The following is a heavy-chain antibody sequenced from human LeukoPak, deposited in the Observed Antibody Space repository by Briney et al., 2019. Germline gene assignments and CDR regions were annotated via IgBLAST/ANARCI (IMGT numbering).Heavy chain of an antibody. J-gene: IGHJ4*02. CDR3: ARLRITMVRGVMVFDY. CDR2: IYPGDSDT. Sequence: GXSLKISCKGSGYSFTSYWIGWVRQVPGKGLEWMGIIYPGDSDTRYSPSFQGQVTISADKSISTAYLQWSSLKASDTAMYYCARLRITMVRGVMVFDYWGQGTLVTVSS. D-gene: IGHD3-10*01. V-gene: IGHV5-51*01. CDR1: GYSFTSYW.